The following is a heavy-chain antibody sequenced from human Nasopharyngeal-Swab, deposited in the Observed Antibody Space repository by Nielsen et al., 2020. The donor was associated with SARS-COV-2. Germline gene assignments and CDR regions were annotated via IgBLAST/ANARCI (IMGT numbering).Heavy chain of an antibody. V-gene: IGHV3-74*01. CDR1: GFIFSSYW. J-gene: IGHJ3*02. CDR2: IKSDGSTT. Sequence: GGSLRLSCAASGFIFSSYWMHWVRQAPGKGLVWVSRIKSDGSTTNYADSVKGRFTISRDNAKNTLYLQMHSLRAEDTAVYYCTRDFSAAAGSFDIWGQGTMVTVSS. CDR3: TRDFSAAAGSFDI. D-gene: IGHD6-13*01.